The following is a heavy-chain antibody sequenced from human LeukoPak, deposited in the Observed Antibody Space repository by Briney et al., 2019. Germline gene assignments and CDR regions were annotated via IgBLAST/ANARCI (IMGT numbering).Heavy chain of an antibody. D-gene: IGHD4-11*01. V-gene: IGHV1-69*02. J-gene: IGHJ4*02. Sequence: ASVKVSCTASGGSFSSYTISWVRQAPRQGHELMGMIIPIFGIANYEKQSQGRVTITADKSTSTAYMQLSSLRTEDTAVDYCARVTPGYGNYYFDGWGKGTLVTVSS. CDR3: ARVTPGYGNYYFDG. CDR1: GGSFSSYT. CDR2: IIPIFGIA.